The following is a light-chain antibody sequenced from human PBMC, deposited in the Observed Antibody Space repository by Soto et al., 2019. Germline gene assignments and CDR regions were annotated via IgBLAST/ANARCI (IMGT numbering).Light chain of an antibody. J-gene: IGKJ3*01. CDR2: AAS. V-gene: IGKV3-20*01. CDR1: QGVSVNS. CDR3: QQYGGSPFT. Sequence: EIVLTQSPGTLSLSLGERAPLSCRASQGVSVNSLAWYQQKGGQAPRLLIYAASTRATGVPDRFSGTGSGTDFALTISRLETDDSAVYYCQQYGGSPFTFGPGTKVDIK.